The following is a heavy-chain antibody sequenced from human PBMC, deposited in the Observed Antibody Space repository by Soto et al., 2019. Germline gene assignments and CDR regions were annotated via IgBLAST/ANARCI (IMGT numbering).Heavy chain of an antibody. V-gene: IGHV4-30-4*08. D-gene: IGHD1-26*01. CDR2: IYDSGVT. Sequence: TSETLSLTCSVSGAIVTSGENYWSWVRQPPGKGLEWLGYIYDSGVTSYTPALKSRVTLSLDRPNNQVSLKLRSVTAAETAVYFCVRDLDHSYTGNVWGHGTLVTVSS. CDR1: GAIVTSGENY. J-gene: IGHJ3*01. CDR3: VRDLDHSYTGNV.